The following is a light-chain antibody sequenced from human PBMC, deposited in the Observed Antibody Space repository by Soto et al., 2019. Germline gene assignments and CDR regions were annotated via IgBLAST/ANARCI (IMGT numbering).Light chain of an antibody. J-gene: IGKJ1*01. V-gene: IGKV3-20*01. CDR2: GAS. Sequence: ENVLKQSAGALSLSPGERATLSCRASQSVSNNYLAWYQQKPGQAPRLLIYGASNRATGIPDRFSGSGSGTDFTLTISRLEPEDFAVYYCQQYGSSGTFGHGTKVDIK. CDR3: QQYGSSGT. CDR1: QSVSNNY.